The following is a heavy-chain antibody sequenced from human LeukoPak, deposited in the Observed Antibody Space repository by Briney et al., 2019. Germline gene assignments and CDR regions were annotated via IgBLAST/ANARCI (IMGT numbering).Heavy chain of an antibody. Sequence: GGSLRLSCAASGFTFSSYSMNWVRQAPGKGLEWVSYISRSGGTIYYADSVKGQFTTSRDNAKNSLYLQMISLRAEDTAVYSCARDLRGYCSGTSCYDNWFDPWGQGTLVTVSS. D-gene: IGHD2-2*01. CDR1: GFTFSSYS. CDR2: ISRSGGTI. CDR3: ARDLRGYCSGTSCYDNWFDP. V-gene: IGHV3-48*01. J-gene: IGHJ5*02.